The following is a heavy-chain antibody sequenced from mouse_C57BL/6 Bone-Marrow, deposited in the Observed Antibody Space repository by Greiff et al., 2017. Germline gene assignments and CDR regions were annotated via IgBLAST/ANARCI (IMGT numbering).Heavy chain of an antibody. J-gene: IGHJ1*03. CDR3: AISGYYGSSSRWYCDV. Sequence: VQVKQSGAELMKPGASVKLSCKATGYTFTGYWIEWVKQRPGHGLEWIGEILPGSGSPNYKEQFKGKATLTADKYSNTAYMQLSSLTTDDSAIDYSAISGYYGSSSRWYCDVWGTGTTVTVSS. CDR2: ILPGSGSP. CDR1: GYTFTGYW. D-gene: IGHD1-1*01. V-gene: IGHV1-9*01.